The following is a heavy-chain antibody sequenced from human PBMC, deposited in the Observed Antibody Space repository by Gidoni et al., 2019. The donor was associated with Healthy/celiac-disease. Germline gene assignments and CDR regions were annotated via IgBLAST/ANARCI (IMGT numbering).Heavy chain of an antibody. CDR1: GGSSSSSSYY. D-gene: IGHD6-6*01. CDR3: ASIAAHDAFDI. Sequence: QLQLQESGPGLVKPSETLSLTCTVSGGSSSSSSYYWGWIRQPPGKGLKWIGSIYYSGSTYYNPSLKSRVTISVDTSKNQFSLKLSSVTAADTAVYYCASIAAHDAFDIWGQGTMVTVSS. V-gene: IGHV4-39*07. CDR2: IYYSGST. J-gene: IGHJ3*02.